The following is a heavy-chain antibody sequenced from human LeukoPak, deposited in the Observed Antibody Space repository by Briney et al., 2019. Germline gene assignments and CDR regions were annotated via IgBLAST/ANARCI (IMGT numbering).Heavy chain of an antibody. Sequence: SVKVSCKASGYTFTGYYMHWVRQAPGQGLEWMGGIIPIFGTANYAQKFQGRVTITADKSTSTAYMELSSLRSEDTAVYYCARQISADSSGYYLRYFDYWGQGTLVTVSS. J-gene: IGHJ4*02. CDR1: GYTFTGYY. V-gene: IGHV1-69*06. D-gene: IGHD3-22*01. CDR2: IIPIFGTA. CDR3: ARQISADSSGYYLRYFDY.